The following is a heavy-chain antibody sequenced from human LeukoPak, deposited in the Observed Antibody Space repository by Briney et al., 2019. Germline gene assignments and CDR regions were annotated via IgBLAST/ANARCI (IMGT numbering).Heavy chain of an antibody. CDR3: ARSVRVNWIDP. J-gene: IGHJ5*02. CDR2: IWNDGSKQ. D-gene: IGHD3-10*01. CDR1: GFTFSRYG. Sequence: PGGSLRLSCAASGFTFSRYGMHWVRQAPGKGLEWVAVIWNDGSKQYYADSVKGRFTISRDNSKNTLDLQMNSLRVEDTAVYYCARSVRVNWIDPWDQGTLVTVSS. V-gene: IGHV3-30*02.